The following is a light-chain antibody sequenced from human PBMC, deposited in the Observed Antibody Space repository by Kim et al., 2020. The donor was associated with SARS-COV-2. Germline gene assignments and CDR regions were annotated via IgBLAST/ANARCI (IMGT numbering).Light chain of an antibody. Sequence: GQSITISCPGTSSDVGAYDYVCWFQQYPGKAPKLIISDVRRRPSGVSYRFSGSKSGNTASLSISGLQADDEADYYCSSFTRSDTYVFGSGTKVTVL. CDR2: DVR. V-gene: IGLV2-14*04. CDR1: SSDVGAYDY. J-gene: IGLJ1*01. CDR3: SSFTRSDTYV.